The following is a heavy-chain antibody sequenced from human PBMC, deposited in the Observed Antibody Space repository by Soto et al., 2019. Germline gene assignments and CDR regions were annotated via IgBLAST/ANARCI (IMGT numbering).Heavy chain of an antibody. V-gene: IGHV3-23*01. J-gene: IGHJ1*01. Sequence: GGSLRLSCTAPGFTFSSYAMSWFRQAPGKGLEWVSAISGSGGSTYYADSVKGRFTISRDNSKNTLYLQMNSLRAEDTALYNCAKATVVSGSEYFQHWCQGTLVTVAS. D-gene: IGHD2-21*01. CDR2: ISGSGGST. CDR1: GFTFSSYA. CDR3: AKATVVSGSEYFQH.